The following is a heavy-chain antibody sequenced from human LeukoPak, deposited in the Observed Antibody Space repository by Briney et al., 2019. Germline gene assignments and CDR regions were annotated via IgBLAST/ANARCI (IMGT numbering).Heavy chain of an antibody. CDR2: ISSDGDNT. V-gene: IGHV3-23*01. CDR3: VKGGWLDN. CDR1: GFTFASYA. Sequence: GRSLRLSCAASGFTFASYAMNWVRQAPGKGLEWVSGISSDGDNTHYADSVKGRFTISRDNSNNTLCLQMNSLRAEDTAVYYCVKGGWLDNWGQGTLVTVSS. J-gene: IGHJ4*02. D-gene: IGHD6-19*01.